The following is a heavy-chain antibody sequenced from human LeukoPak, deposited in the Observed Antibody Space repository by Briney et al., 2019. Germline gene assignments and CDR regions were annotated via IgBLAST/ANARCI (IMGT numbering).Heavy chain of an antibody. J-gene: IGHJ4*02. CDR2: ISAYKGNT. CDR3: ARGSSTSNSQDY. V-gene: IGHV1-18*01. CDR1: GYTFTSYG. D-gene: IGHD2-2*01. Sequence: ASVKVSCKASGYTFTSYGISWVRQAHGQGLEWMGWISAYKGNTSYAQKLQGRVTMTTDTSTSTAYMELRRLRSDCTAVYYCARGSSTSNSQDYWGQGTLVTVSS.